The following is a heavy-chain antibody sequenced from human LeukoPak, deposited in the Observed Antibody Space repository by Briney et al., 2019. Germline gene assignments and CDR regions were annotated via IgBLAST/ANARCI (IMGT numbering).Heavy chain of an antibody. Sequence: GGSLRLSCAASEFTFTTYGMHWVRQAPGKGLEWVAFIYYDGSNIYYADYMKGRFTISRDISKNTLYLQMDSLRAEDTAIYYCARDWKTNSFDYWGQGTLVTVSS. CDR3: ARDWKTNSFDY. D-gene: IGHD1-1*01. V-gene: IGHV3-33*01. J-gene: IGHJ4*02. CDR2: IYYDGSNI. CDR1: EFTFTTYG.